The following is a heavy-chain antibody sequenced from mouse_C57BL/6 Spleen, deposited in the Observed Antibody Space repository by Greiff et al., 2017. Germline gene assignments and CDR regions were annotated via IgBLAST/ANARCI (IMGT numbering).Heavy chain of an antibody. CDR2: IWTGGGT. CDR3: ARHITTGVAGGYNAMGY. J-gene: IGHJ4*01. CDR1: GFSLTSYA. Sequence: VQLKQSGPGLVAPSQSLSITCTVSGFSLTSYAISWVRQPPGKGLEWLGVIWTGGGTNYNSALKSRLSISKDNSKSQVFLKMNSLQTDDTARYYCARHITTGVAGGYNAMGYWGKRTSVTVSS. V-gene: IGHV2-9-1*01. D-gene: IGHD1-1*01.